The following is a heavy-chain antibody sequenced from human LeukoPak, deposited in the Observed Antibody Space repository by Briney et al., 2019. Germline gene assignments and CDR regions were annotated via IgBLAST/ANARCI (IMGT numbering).Heavy chain of an antibody. CDR1: GFTFSSYG. CDR2: IWYDGSNK. Sequence: PGRSLRLSCAASGFTFSSYGMHWVRQALGKGLEWVAVIWYDGSNKYYADSVKGRFTISRDNSKNTLYLQMNSLRAEDTAVYYCARDKLGRGVITATIDYWGQGTLVTVSS. D-gene: IGHD3-10*01. V-gene: IGHV3-33*01. J-gene: IGHJ4*02. CDR3: ARDKLGRGVITATIDY.